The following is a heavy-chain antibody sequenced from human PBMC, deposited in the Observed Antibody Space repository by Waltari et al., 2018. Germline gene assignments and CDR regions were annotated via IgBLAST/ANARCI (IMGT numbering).Heavy chain of an antibody. J-gene: IGHJ4*02. CDR3: ATTVVTRAVDY. Sequence: QVQLVQSGAEVKKPGASVKVSCKASGYTFTSYYMHWVRQAPGQGLEWMGIINPSGGSTSDAQKFQGRVTMTRDTSTSTVYMELSSLRSEDTAVYYCATTVVTRAVDYWGQGTRVTVSS. V-gene: IGHV1-46*01. CDR1: GYTFTSYY. CDR2: INPSGGST. D-gene: IGHD2-21*02.